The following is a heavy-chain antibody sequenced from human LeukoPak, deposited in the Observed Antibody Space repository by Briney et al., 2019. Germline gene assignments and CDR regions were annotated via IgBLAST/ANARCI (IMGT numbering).Heavy chain of an antibody. CDR3: AREGMGYFDS. V-gene: IGHV3-66*01. CDR2: IYSGGFT. D-gene: IGHD5-24*01. CDR1: GFNITSNY. Sequence: GGSLRLSCAASGFNITSNYMNWVRQDPGKGLEWVAIIYSGGFTYYRDSVKGRFTIYRDNSKNTVYLQMNSLRAEDTAVYYCAREGMGYFDSWGQGTLVTVSS. J-gene: IGHJ4*02.